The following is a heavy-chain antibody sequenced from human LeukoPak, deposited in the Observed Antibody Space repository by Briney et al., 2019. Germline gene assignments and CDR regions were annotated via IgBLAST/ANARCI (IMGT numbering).Heavy chain of an antibody. CDR1: GLTVSSNY. Sequence: GGSLRLSCAASGLTVSSNYMSWVRQAPGKGLEWVSSISGSGDNTYYADSVKGRFTISRHNSKNTLFLQMNSLRADDTAVYFCGKGPLTHYDFWSGYYRWGQGALVTVSS. CDR2: ISGSGDNT. V-gene: IGHV3-23*01. J-gene: IGHJ4*02. D-gene: IGHD3-3*01. CDR3: GKGPLTHYDFWSGYYR.